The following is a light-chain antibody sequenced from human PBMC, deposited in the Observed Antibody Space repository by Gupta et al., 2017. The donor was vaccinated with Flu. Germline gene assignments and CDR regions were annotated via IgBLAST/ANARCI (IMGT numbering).Light chain of an antibody. J-gene: IGLJ1*01. CDR2: EVN. CDR3: CSFERTSISYV. CDR1: SNDIGWYNL. Sequence: QSALTQPASVSASPGASITFSCTGTSNDIGWYNLVSWYQHHPGKAPKVIIYEVNKRPSGVADRFSGSKSGNTASLTISGLQAEDEADYYCCSFERTSISYVFGTGTRVTV. V-gene: IGLV2-23*02.